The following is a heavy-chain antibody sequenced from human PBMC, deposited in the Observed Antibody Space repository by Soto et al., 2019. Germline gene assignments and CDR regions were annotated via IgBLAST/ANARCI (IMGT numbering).Heavy chain of an antibody. CDR3: ARDLAAAGTYAFDI. V-gene: IGHV4-4*07. CDR1: GGSISSYY. J-gene: IGHJ3*02. Sequence: SETLSLTCTVSGGSISSYYWSWIRQPAGKGLEWIGRIYTSGSANYNPSLKSRVTMSVDTSKNQFSLELSSVTAADTAVYYCARDLAAAGTYAFDIWGQGTMVTVSS. D-gene: IGHD6-13*01. CDR2: IYTSGSA.